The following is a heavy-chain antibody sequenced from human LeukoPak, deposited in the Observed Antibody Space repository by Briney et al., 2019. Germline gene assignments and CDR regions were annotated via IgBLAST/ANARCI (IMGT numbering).Heavy chain of an antibody. Sequence: SETLSLTCAVYGGSFSGYYWSWIRQPPGKGLEWIGEINHSGSTNYNPSLKSRVTISVDTSKNQFSLKLSSVTAADTAVYYCARGRYCSGGSCYYYYYYMDAWGRGTTVTVSS. J-gene: IGHJ6*03. CDR2: INHSGST. CDR1: GGSFSGYY. V-gene: IGHV4-34*01. CDR3: ARGRYCSGGSCYYYYYYMDA. D-gene: IGHD2-15*01.